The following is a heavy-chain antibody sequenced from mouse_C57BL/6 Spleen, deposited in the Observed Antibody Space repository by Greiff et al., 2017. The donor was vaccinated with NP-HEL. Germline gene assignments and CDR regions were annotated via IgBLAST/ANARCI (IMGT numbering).Heavy chain of an antibody. D-gene: IGHD4-1*01. Sequence: QVQLKESGAELVRPGASVTLSCKASGYTFTDYEMHWVKQTPVHGLEWIGAIDPETGGTAYNQKFKGKAILTADKSSSTAYMELRSLTSEDSAVYYCTRPGTWWYFDVWGTGTTVTVSS. CDR3: TRPGTWWYFDV. CDR2: IDPETGGT. V-gene: IGHV1-15*01. CDR1: GYTFTDYE. J-gene: IGHJ1*03.